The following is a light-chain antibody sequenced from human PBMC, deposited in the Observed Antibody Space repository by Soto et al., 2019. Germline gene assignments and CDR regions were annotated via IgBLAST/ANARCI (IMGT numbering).Light chain of an antibody. CDR1: SSDVGGYNY. CDR3: SSYVGSNNV. J-gene: IGLJ1*01. V-gene: IGLV2-8*01. CDR2: EVS. Sequence: QSALTQPPSASGSPGQSVTISCTGTSSDVGGYNYVSWYQQHPGNAPKLMIYEVSKRPSGVPDRFSGSKSGNTASLTVSGLQAEDEADYYCSSYVGSNNVFGTGTKVTV.